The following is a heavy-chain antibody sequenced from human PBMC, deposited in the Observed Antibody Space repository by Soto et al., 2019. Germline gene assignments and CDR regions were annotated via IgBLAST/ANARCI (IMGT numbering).Heavy chain of an antibody. CDR3: ARREQLAFDY. CDR1: GGSISSYY. V-gene: IGHV4-59*08. D-gene: IGHD6-13*01. J-gene: IGHJ4*02. CDR2: IYYSGST. Sequence: SETLSLTCTVSGGSISSYYWSWIRQPPGKGLEWIGYIYYSGSTNYNPSLKSRVTISVDTSKNQFSLKLSSVTAADTAVYYCARREQLAFDYWGQGTLVTVSS.